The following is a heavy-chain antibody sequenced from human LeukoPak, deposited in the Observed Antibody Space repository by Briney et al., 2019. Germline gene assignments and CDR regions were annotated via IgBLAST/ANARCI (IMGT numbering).Heavy chain of an antibody. J-gene: IGHJ4*02. Sequence: ASVKVSCKASGYTFSIYDINWVRQAPGQGLEWLACMQPYSGNTDYAQKFQGRLTMTRNSSTNTVYMELSSLTPEDTAVYYCARGLPLDHWGQGTLVTVSS. D-gene: IGHD2-21*02. CDR3: ARGLPLDH. V-gene: IGHV1-8*01. CDR1: GYTFSIYD. CDR2: MQPYSGNT.